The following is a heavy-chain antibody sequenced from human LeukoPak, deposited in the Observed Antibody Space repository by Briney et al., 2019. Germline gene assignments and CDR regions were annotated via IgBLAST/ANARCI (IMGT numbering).Heavy chain of an antibody. D-gene: IGHD1-26*01. J-gene: IGHJ6*01. V-gene: IGHV1-46*01. CDR2: LNPSGGCP. CDR1: GYTFTSYY. Sequence: ASVKVSCKASGYTFTSYYIHWVRQAPGQGLEWMGVLNPSGGCPIYPQKFQGRVTMTRDTSTSTVYMELSSLRSEDTAVYYCARGDSGYYYGMDVWGQETTVTVSS. CDR3: ARGDSGYYYGMDV.